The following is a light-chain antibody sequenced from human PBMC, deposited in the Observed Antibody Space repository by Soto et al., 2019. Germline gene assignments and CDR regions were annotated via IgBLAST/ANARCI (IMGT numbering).Light chain of an antibody. CDR2: AAS. Sequence: IVLTQSPGTLSLSPGERAALSCRASQSVISNYLSWYQQKPGQAPRLLIFAASTRATGIPDRFSGSGSGTNFTLSISRLEPKDSAVYYCQQHDSSPVTFGQGTKVEIK. V-gene: IGKV3-20*01. J-gene: IGKJ2*01. CDR1: QSVISNY. CDR3: QQHDSSPVT.